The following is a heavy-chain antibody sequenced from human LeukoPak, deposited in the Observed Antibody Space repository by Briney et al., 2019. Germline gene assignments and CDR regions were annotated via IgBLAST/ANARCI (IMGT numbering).Heavy chain of an antibody. Sequence: GGSLRLSCAASGFTFSSYGMHWVRQAPGKGLEWVAVISYDGSNKYYADSVKGRFTISRDNSKNTLYLQMNSLRAEDTAVYYCVAGGSGYQEIDYWGQGTLVTVSS. J-gene: IGHJ4*02. V-gene: IGHV3-30*03. CDR2: ISYDGSNK. CDR3: VAGGSGYQEIDY. CDR1: GFTFSSYG. D-gene: IGHD3-22*01.